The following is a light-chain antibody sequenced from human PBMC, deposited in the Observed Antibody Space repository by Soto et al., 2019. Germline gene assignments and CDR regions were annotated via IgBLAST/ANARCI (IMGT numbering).Light chain of an antibody. CDR2: RNN. CDR3: AAWDDSLSGPV. V-gene: IGLV1-47*01. J-gene: IGLJ1*01. CDR1: SSNIGSNY. Sequence: QSVLTQPPSASGTPGQRVTISSSGSSSNIGSNYVYWYQQLPGTAPKLLIYRNNQRPSGVPDRFSGSKSGTSASLAISGLRSEDEADYYCAAWDDSLSGPVFGTGTKVTVL.